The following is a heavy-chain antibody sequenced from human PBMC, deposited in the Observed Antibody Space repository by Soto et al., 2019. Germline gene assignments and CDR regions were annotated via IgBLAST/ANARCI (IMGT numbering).Heavy chain of an antibody. J-gene: IGHJ4*02. V-gene: IGHV4-4*02. Sequence: QVKLQESGPGLVKPSGTLSLTCAVSGGSISTSNWWPWVRQPPGKGLEWIGEIFHTGSTNYNPSLTSRLDTSVAKSKIQFSPSLTSVTAAATVGYYCARGYYDTSGSFRYFALWGQGTLVTVSS. CDR3: ARGYYDTSGSFRYFAL. CDR2: IFHTGST. D-gene: IGHD3-22*01. CDR1: GGSISTSNW.